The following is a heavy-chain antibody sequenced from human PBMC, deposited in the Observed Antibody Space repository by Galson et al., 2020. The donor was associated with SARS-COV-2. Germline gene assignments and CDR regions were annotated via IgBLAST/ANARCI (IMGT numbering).Heavy chain of an antibody. D-gene: IGHD2-15*01. CDR3: ARESAMVLSWGWFDP. J-gene: IGHJ5*02. V-gene: IGHV3-30*01. CDR1: GFTFSSYA. CDR2: ISYDGSNK. Sequence: GGSLRLSCAASGFTFSSYAMHWVRQAPGKGLEWVAVISYDGSNKYYADSVKGRFTISRDNSKNTLYLQMNSLRAEDTAVYYCARESAMVLSWGWFDPWGQGTLVTVSS.